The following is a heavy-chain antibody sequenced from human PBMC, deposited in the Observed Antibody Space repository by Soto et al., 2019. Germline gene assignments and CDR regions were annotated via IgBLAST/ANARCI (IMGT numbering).Heavy chain of an antibody. CDR2: IIPIFGKA. J-gene: IGHJ5*02. V-gene: IGHV1-69*06. CDR3: ASTSHILPVVLWVGEVFEP. CDR1: WRTFSSYD. D-gene: IGHD3-10*01. Sequence: SVKVSCEASWRTFSSYDISWLRQAPGQGIEWIGGIIPIFGKANYAQKYQGRVRITSDKSTSTAYMELSSLRSEDTAVYYCASTSHILPVVLWVGEVFEPWGQGTLVTV.